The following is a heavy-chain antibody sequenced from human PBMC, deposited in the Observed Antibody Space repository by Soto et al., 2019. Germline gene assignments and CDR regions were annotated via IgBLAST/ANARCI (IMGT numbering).Heavy chain of an antibody. Sequence: PGGSLRLSCAASGFTFSSYAMHWVRQAPGKGLEWVAVISYDGSNKYYADSVKGRFTISRDNSKDTLYLQMNSLRAEDTAVYYCARDRVGPMIVVVMTFDYWGQGTLVTVSS. V-gene: IGHV3-30-3*01. CDR1: GFTFSSYA. CDR2: ISYDGSNK. J-gene: IGHJ4*02. CDR3: ARDRVGPMIVVVMTFDY. D-gene: IGHD3-22*01.